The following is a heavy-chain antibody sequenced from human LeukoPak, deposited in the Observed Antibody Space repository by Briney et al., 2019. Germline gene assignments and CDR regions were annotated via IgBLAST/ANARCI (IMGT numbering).Heavy chain of an antibody. CDR1: GFTFSSYA. J-gene: IGHJ4*02. CDR2: ISGSGGST. Sequence: GGSLRLSCAASGFTFSSYAMSWVRQAPGKGLEWVSAISGSGGSTYYADSVKGRFTISRDNSKNTQSLQMNSLRAEDTAVYYCAKGSYSSSSDYWGQGTLVTVSS. D-gene: IGHD6-6*01. CDR3: AKGSYSSSSDY. V-gene: IGHV3-23*01.